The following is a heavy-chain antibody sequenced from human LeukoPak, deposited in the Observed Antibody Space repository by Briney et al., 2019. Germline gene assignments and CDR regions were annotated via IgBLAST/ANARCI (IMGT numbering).Heavy chain of an antibody. V-gene: IGHV3-43D*03. CDR3: AKDTGFSGSYLDPFDY. J-gene: IGHJ4*02. CDR2: ISWDGGST. CDR1: GFTFDDYA. Sequence: GGSLRLSCAASGFTFDDYAMHWVRQAPGKGLEWVSLISWDGGSTYYADSVKGRFTISRDNAKNSLYLQMNSLRAEDTALYYCAKDTGFSGSYLDPFDYWGQGTLVTVSS. D-gene: IGHD1-26*01.